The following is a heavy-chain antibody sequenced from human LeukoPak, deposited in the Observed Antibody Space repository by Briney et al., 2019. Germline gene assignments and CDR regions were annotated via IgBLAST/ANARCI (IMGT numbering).Heavy chain of an antibody. CDR3: ARGGGYYDAFDI. CDR2: IYHSGST. Sequence: SETRSLTCTVSGYSISSGYYWGWIRQPPGKGLEWIGSIYHSGSTYYHPSLKGRVTISVDTSKNQCSLNLSSVTAADTAVYYSARGGGYYDAFDIWGQGTIVTPSS. V-gene: IGHV4-38-2*02. J-gene: IGHJ3*02. CDR1: GYSISSGYY. D-gene: IGHD3-22*01.